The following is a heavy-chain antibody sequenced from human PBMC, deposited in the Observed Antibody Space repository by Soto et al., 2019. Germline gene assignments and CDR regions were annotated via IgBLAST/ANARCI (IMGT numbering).Heavy chain of an antibody. J-gene: IGHJ4*02. V-gene: IGHV3-23*04. CDR2: ISGSGGDT. Sequence: EVQLVEAGGGLVEPGGSLRLSCAASGFTFSTYAMTWVRQTPGKGLEWVSVISGSGGDTSYADSVTGRFTISIDNSKNTLYLQMNSLRAEDMAVYFCSKSRMNYYDAFEHWGQGTLVTVS. D-gene: IGHD3-16*01. CDR1: GFTFSTYA. CDR3: SKSRMNYYDAFEH.